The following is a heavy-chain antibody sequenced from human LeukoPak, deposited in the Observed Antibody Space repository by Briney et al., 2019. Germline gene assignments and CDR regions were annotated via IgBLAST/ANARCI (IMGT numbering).Heavy chain of an antibody. CDR3: ARNRAVVTAPNSLNDAFDT. D-gene: IGHD2-21*02. V-gene: IGHV4-61*02. J-gene: IGHJ3*02. CDR1: GGSISGGSYY. Sequence: PSQTLSLTCTVSGGSISGGSYYWSWMRQPAGKGLEWIGRIYTSGTTNYNPSLKSRVTISLDTSKNQLSLKLSSVTAADTAVYYCARNRAVVTAPNSLNDAFDTWGQGTMVTVSS. CDR2: IYTSGTT.